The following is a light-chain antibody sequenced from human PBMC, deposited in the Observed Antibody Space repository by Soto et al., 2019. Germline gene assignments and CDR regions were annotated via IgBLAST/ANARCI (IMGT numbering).Light chain of an antibody. V-gene: IGLV2-14*01. Sequence: QSALTQPASVSGSPGQSITISCTGTSSDIGGYNYVSWYQQHPGEAPKVMIYEVSHRPSGISNRFSGFKSVNTATLTISGLQAEDEAEYYCSSYTSSSTLVFGGGTKVTVL. J-gene: IGLJ3*02. CDR2: EVS. CDR1: SSDIGGYNY. CDR3: SSYTSSSTLV.